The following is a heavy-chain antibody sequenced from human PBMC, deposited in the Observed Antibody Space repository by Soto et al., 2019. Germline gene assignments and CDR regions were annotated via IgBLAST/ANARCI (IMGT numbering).Heavy chain of an antibody. CDR3: AAGAGW. Sequence: QGQLVQSGAEVKKPGASVKVSCKASGYTFTTFGITWVRQAPGQGLEWMGWISAHNGNTKYAQKIQGRFTMTTDTDASTAYMELRSLRPDDTAVYYCAAGAGWWGQGTLVTVSS. V-gene: IGHV1-18*01. CDR1: GYTFTTFG. J-gene: IGHJ4*02. D-gene: IGHD7-27*01. CDR2: ISAHNGNT.